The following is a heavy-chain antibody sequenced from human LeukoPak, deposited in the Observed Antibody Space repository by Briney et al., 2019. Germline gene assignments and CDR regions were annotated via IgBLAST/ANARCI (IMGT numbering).Heavy chain of an antibody. J-gene: IGHJ4*02. CDR3: ARDRYSVYDY. Sequence: GGSLRLSCAASGFTFSSYSMNWVRQAPGKGAEWVSSISSSSSYIYYADSVKSRFTISRDNAKNSLYLQMNSLRAEDTAVYYCARDRYSVYDYWGQGTLVTVSS. CDR2: ISSSSSYI. CDR1: GFTFSSYS. D-gene: IGHD2-8*01. V-gene: IGHV3-21*01.